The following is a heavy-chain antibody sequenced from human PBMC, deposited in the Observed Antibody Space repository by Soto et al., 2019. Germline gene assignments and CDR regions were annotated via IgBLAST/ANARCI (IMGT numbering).Heavy chain of an antibody. CDR1: GFICDDVA. Sequence: EAHLVESGGGLVQPGRSLRLSCAGSGFICDDVAIHWVRQAPGHGLEWVSGISSNSASIGYADSVKGRFTISRDNAKNSLYLQMNSLRVEDTAVYYCTKVGGLYYFWRGRRHFDLCGQGTLVTVSS. D-gene: IGHD3-3*01. CDR2: ISSNSASI. V-gene: IGHV3-9*01. J-gene: IGHJ4*02. CDR3: TKVGGLYYFWRGRRHFDL.